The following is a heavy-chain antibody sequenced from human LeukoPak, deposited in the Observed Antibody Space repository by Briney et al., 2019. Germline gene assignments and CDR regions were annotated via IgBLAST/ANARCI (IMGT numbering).Heavy chain of an antibody. CDR3: ARDGDFWSGYYLGGYMDV. J-gene: IGHJ6*03. CDR2: IYYSGST. D-gene: IGHD3-3*01. V-gene: IGHV4-59*01. CDR1: GGSISSYY. Sequence: SETLSLTCTVSGGSISSYYWSRIRQPPGKGLEWIGYIYYSGSTNYNPSLKSRVTISVDTSKNQFSLKLSSVTAADTAVYYCARDGDFWSGYYLGGYMDVWGKGTTVTVSS.